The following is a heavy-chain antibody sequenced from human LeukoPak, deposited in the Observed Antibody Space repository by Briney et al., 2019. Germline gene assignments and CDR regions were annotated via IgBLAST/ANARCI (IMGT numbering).Heavy chain of an antibody. J-gene: IGHJ6*03. CDR1: GFTFSSYG. Sequence: GRSLRLSCAASGFTFSSYGMHWVRQAPGKGLEWVAVIWYDGSNKYYADFVKGRFTISRDNSKNTLYLQMNSLRAEDTAVYYCAKDLFSSLNYMDVWGKGTTVTVSS. CDR3: AKDLFSSLNYMDV. CDR2: IWYDGSNK. V-gene: IGHV3-33*06. D-gene: IGHD6-6*01.